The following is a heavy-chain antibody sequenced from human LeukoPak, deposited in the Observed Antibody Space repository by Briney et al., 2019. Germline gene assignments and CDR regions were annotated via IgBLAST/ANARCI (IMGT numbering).Heavy chain of an antibody. CDR2: ISSSSSYI. V-gene: IGHV3-21*01. Sequence: TGGSLRLSCAASGFTFCSYSMSWVGQAPGKGLEWVSSISSSSSYIYYADSVKGRLTNSRDNPKNSLYLQMNSLRAEDTAVYCCAREESIGTYGDYWGEGTLVTVSS. CDR1: GFTFCSYS. CDR3: AREESIGTYGDY. J-gene: IGHJ4*02. D-gene: IGHD2/OR15-2a*01.